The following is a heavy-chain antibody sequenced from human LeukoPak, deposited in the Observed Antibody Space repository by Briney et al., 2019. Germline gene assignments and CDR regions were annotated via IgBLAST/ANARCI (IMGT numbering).Heavy chain of an antibody. CDR1: GFIVSSNY. Sequence: PGGSLRLSCAVSGFIVSSNYMSCVRQAPGKGLEWVSVIYSGGTTYYADSVKGRFTISRDNSKNTLYLQMNTLRAEDTAMYYCTRLRDGYDSDYWGQGTLVTVSS. CDR3: TRLRDGYDSDY. J-gene: IGHJ4*02. CDR2: IYSGGTT. V-gene: IGHV3-53*01. D-gene: IGHD5-24*01.